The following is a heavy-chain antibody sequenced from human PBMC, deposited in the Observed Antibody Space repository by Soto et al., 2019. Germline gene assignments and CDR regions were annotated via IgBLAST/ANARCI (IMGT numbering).Heavy chain of an antibody. CDR2: ISAYNGNT. CDR1: GYTFTSYG. D-gene: IGHD3-22*01. V-gene: IGHV1-18*04. J-gene: IGHJ5*02. CDR3: ARAPSYYDRAVGWFDP. Sequence: GASVKVSCKASGYTFTSYGISWVRQAPGQGLEWMGWISAYNGNTNYAQKLQGRVTMTTDTSTSTAYMELRSLRSDDTAVYYCARAPSYYDRAVGWFDPWGQGTLVTVSS.